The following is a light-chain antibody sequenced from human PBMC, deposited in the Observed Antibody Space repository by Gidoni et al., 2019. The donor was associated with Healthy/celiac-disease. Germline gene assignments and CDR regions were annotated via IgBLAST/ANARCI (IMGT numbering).Light chain of an antibody. CDR2: DVS. V-gene: IGLV2-14*03. CDR3: SSYTSSSTRV. Sequence: QSALTHPASVHASPGQSITISCTGTSSDVGGYNYGSWYQQHPGKAPKLMIYDVSNRPSGVSNRFSGSKSGNTASLTISALQAEDEADYSCSSYTSSSTRVFGGGTKLTVL. J-gene: IGLJ3*02. CDR1: SSDVGGYNY.